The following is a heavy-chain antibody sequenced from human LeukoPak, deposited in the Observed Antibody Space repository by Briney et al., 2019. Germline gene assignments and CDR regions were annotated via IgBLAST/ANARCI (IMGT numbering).Heavy chain of an antibody. J-gene: IGHJ5*02. V-gene: IGHV1-69*04. CDR2: IIPIFGIA. D-gene: IGHD6-13*01. CDR1: GGTFSSYA. Sequence: PVKVSCKASGGTFSSYAISWVRQAPGQGLEWMGRIIPIFGIANYAQKFQGRVTITADKSTSTAYMELSSLRSEDTAVYYCARAYSSSWDKTYNWFDPWGQGTLVTVSS. CDR3: ARAYSSSWDKTYNWFDP.